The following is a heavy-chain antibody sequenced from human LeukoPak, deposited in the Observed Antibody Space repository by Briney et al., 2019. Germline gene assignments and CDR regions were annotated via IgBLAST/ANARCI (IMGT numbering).Heavy chain of an antibody. CDR2: INHSGST. D-gene: IGHD3-22*01. CDR3: ARGLRTYYYDSSGYYNWFDP. CDR1: GGSFSGYY. Sequence: MPSETLSLTCAVYGGSFSGYYWSWIRQPPGKGLEWIGEINHSGSTNYNPSLKSRVTISVDTSKNQFSLKLSSVTAADTAVYYCARGLRTYYYDSSGYYNWFDPWGQGTLVIVSS. J-gene: IGHJ5*02. V-gene: IGHV4-34*01.